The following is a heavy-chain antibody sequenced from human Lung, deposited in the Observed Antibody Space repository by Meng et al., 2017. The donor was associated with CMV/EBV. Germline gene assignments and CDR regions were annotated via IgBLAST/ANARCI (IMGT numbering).Heavy chain of an antibody. D-gene: IGHD3-10*01. CDR1: TFDRHA. Sequence: TFDRHALSWVRQAPGQGLEWMGGIIPIFGTPNYAQKFRARVTITTDESSSTAYMELRSLRSEDTAVYYCAGGRPQAGGETPTRGLDRWGQGTLVTVSS. V-gene: IGHV1-69*05. CDR2: IIPIFGTP. J-gene: IGHJ5*02. CDR3: AGGRPQAGGETPTRGLDR.